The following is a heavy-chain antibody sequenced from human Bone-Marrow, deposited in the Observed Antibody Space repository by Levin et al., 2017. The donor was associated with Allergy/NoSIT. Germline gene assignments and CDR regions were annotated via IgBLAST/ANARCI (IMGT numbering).Heavy chain of an antibody. CDR3: AKDLSPRIAVTGNIEY. CDR1: GFTFNDYT. D-gene: IGHD6-19*01. J-gene: IGHJ4*02. CDR2: ISWDASTT. Sequence: GESLKISCAASGFTFNDYTMHWVRQAPQRGLEWVSLISWDASTTYYADSVRGRFTISRDNSKNALYLQMNSLTTVDTALYYCAKDLSPRIAVTGNIEYWGQGTLVTVSS. V-gene: IGHV3-43*01.